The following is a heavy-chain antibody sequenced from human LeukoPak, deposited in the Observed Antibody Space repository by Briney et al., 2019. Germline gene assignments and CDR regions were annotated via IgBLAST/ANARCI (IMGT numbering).Heavy chain of an antibody. J-gene: IGHJ1*01. CDR3: VKEIYGDSTGGRFQH. D-gene: IGHD4-17*01. V-gene: IGHV3-23*01. CDR2: ISGSGGRT. CDR1: GFTVSSNY. Sequence: PGGSLRLSCAASGFTVSSNYMSWVRQAPGKGLEWVSVISGSGGRTYYADSVKGRFTISRDNSKNTLYLQMNSLRAEDTAVYYCVKEIYGDSTGGRFQHWGQGTLVTVSS.